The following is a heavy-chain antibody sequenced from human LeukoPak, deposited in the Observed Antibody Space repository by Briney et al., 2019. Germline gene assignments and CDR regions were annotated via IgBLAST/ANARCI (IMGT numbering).Heavy chain of an antibody. J-gene: IGHJ4*02. CDR3: ARAKVSSGWYEILDY. D-gene: IGHD6-19*01. CDR2: INWNGGST. V-gene: IGHV3-20*04. Sequence: GRSLRLSCAASGFTFDDYGMGWVRQAPGKGLEWVTGINWNGGSTGYADSVKGRFTISRDDAKNSLYLQMNSLRAEDTALYYCARAKVSSGWYEILDYWGQGTLVTVSS. CDR1: GFTFDDYG.